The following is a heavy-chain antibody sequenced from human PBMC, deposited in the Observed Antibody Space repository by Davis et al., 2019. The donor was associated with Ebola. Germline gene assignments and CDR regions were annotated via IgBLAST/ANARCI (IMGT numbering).Heavy chain of an antibody. CDR2: IVVGSGNT. Sequence: SVKVSCKASGFTFTSSAVQWVRQARGQRLEWIGWIVVGSGNTNYAQKFQERVTITRDMSTSTAYMELSSLRSEDTAVYYCAAEGGYGDYSSFDYWGQGTLVTVSS. CDR3: AAEGGYGDYSSFDY. CDR1: GFTFTSSA. J-gene: IGHJ4*02. V-gene: IGHV1-58*01. D-gene: IGHD4-17*01.